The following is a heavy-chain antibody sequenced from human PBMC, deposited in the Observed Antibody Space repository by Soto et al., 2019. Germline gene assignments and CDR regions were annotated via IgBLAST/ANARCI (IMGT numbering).Heavy chain of an antibody. V-gene: IGHV2-5*01. J-gene: IGHJ3*02. D-gene: IGHD1-26*01. CDR1: GFSLNTRAVG. CDR3: ALRFDLSGFYI. CDR2: INWNDDE. Sequence: QIILKESGPTLVKPTQTLTLTCTFSGFSLNTRAVGVGWLRQAPGKALEWLALINWNDDERYSTSLKNTITITKDTTKNLLVLTKNNISPVDTATYYCALRFDLSGFYIWGQGTAVTVSS.